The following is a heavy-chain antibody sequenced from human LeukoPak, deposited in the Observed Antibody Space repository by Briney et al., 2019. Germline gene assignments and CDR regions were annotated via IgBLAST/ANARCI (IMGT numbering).Heavy chain of an antibody. Sequence: GGSLRLSCAASGFTFSSYDMHWVRHATGKGLEWVSAIGTAGDTYYPGSVKGRFTISRENVKNSLYLQMNSLRAGDTAVYYCVRGTGYSAYDYDFDYWGRGTLVTVSS. J-gene: IGHJ4*02. CDR1: GFTFSSYD. V-gene: IGHV3-13*04. D-gene: IGHD5-12*01. CDR2: IGTAGDT. CDR3: VRGTGYSAYDYDFDY.